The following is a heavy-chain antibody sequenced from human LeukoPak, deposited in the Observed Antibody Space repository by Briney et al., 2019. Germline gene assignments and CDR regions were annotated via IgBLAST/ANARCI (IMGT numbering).Heavy chain of an antibody. Sequence: ASVKVSRKASGYTFTSYAMNWVRQAPGQGLEWMGWINTNTGNPTYAQGFTGRFVFSLDTSVSTAYLQISSLKAEGTAVYYCASRDPATYYYDSSGYYGIDAFDIWGQGTMVTVSS. CDR1: GYTFTSYA. CDR3: ASRDPATYYYDSSGYYGIDAFDI. D-gene: IGHD3-22*01. J-gene: IGHJ3*02. CDR2: INTNTGNP. V-gene: IGHV7-4-1*02.